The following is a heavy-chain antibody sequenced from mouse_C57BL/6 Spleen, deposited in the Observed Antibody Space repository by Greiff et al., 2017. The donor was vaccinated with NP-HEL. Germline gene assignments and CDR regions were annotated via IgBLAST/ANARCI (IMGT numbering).Heavy chain of an antibody. J-gene: IGHJ2*01. V-gene: IGHV1-77*01. Sequence: VQLQQSGAELVKPGASVKISCKASGYTFTDYYINWVKQRPGRGLEWIGKIGPGSGSIYYNEKFKGKATLTADKSSSTAYMQLSSLTSEDSAVYFCARGDYYGSSYVDYWGQGTTLTVSS. CDR2: IGPGSGSI. CDR3: ARGDYYGSSYVDY. CDR1: GYTFTDYY. D-gene: IGHD1-1*01.